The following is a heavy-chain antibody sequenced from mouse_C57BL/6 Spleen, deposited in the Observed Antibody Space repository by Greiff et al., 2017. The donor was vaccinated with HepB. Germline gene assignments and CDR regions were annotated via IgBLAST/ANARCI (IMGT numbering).Heavy chain of an antibody. CDR3: ARDVDYGYFDY. D-gene: IGHD1-1*02. CDR2: INYDGSST. J-gene: IGHJ2*01. V-gene: IGHV5-16*01. Sequence: EVHLVESEGGLVQPGSSMKLSCTASGFTFSDYYMAWVRQVPEKGLEWVANINYDGSSTYYLDSLKSRFIISRDNAKNILYLQMSSLKSEDTATYYCARDVDYGYFDYWGQGTTLTVSS. CDR1: GFTFSDYY.